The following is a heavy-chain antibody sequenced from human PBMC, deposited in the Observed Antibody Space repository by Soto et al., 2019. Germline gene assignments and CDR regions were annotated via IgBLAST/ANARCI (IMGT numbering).Heavy chain of an antibody. CDR1: GYSFTSYW. J-gene: IGHJ4*02. V-gene: IGHV5-51*01. CDR3: AIPWRRDGTYYFYY. D-gene: IGHD1-1*01. CDR2: IYPGDSDT. Sequence: PGESLKISCKGSGYSFTSYWIGWVRQMPGKGLEWMGIIYPGDSDTRYSPSFQGQVTISVDKSISTAYLQWSSLKASDTAMYYCAIPWRRDGTYYFYYCGQGSLVIVSA.